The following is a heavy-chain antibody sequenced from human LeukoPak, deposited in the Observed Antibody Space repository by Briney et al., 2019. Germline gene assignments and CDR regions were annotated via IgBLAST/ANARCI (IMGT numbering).Heavy chain of an antibody. CDR2: IYYSGST. J-gene: IGHJ3*02. Sequence: SETLSLTCTVSGGSISSYYWSWLRQPPGKGLEWIGYIYYSGSTNYNPSLKSRVTISVDTSKNQFSLKLSSVTAADTAVYYCARYSGIAAAPHDAFDIWGQGTMVTVSS. CDR1: GGSISSYY. CDR3: ARYSGIAAAPHDAFDI. V-gene: IGHV4-59*08. D-gene: IGHD6-13*01.